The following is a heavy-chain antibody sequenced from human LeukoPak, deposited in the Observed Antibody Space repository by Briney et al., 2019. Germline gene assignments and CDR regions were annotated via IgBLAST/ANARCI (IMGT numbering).Heavy chain of an antibody. V-gene: IGHV5-51*01. Sequence: GESLKISCKTAGYTFTSHWIGWVRQMPGKGLEWMGNIYPGDSQPGDSDPKYSPSFRGQVAISADKSVSTAYLQWNSLKASDTAMYYCARPDGGLEELSLYPKGPFHIWGQGTMVTVSS. D-gene: IGHD3-16*02. CDR1: GYTFTSHW. J-gene: IGHJ3*02. CDR2: IYPGDSQPGDSDP. CDR3: ARPDGGLEELSLYPKGPFHI.